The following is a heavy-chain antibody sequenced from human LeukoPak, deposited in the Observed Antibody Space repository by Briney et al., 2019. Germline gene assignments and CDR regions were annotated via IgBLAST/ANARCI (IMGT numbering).Heavy chain of an antibody. CDR3: ARLRGGGDCYDY. J-gene: IGHJ4*02. D-gene: IGHD2-21*01. CDR2: IYHSGST. Sequence: PSETLSLTCTVSGYSISSGYYWGWIRQPPGKGLEWIGSIYHSGSTYYNPSLKSRVTISVDTSKNQFSLKLSSVTAADTAVYYCARLRGGGDCYDYWGQGTLVTVSS. V-gene: IGHV4-38-2*02. CDR1: GYSISSGYY.